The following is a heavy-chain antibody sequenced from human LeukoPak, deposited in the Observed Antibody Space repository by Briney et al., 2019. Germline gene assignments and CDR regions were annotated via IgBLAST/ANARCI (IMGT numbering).Heavy chain of an antibody. D-gene: IGHD3-16*01. CDR3: ARESWGMCSFGF. CDR2: VHLSGAS. CDR1: GGSILTTNW. V-gene: IGHV4-4*02. Sequence: SGTLSLTCAVSGGSILTTNWWSWGRQPPGKGLEWIGEVHLSGASNYNPSLKSRVSISIDNSKNQLSLKLNSVTAADTAIYYCARESWGMCSFGFWGQGTLVTVSS. J-gene: IGHJ4*02.